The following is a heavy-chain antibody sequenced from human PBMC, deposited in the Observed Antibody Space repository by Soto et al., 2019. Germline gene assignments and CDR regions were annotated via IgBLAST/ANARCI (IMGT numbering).Heavy chain of an antibody. CDR2: MNPNSGET. V-gene: IGHV1-8*01. J-gene: IGHJ5*02. Sequence: QEQLVQSGAEVKKPGASVKVSCKTSGYTFTDYDINWVRQATGQGLEWIGWMNPNSGETGYAQKFQGRVTMTRSASLSTAYLELSSLRSEGTAVYYCAGGAVAARPRWYNWFDPWGQGTLVTVSS. D-gene: IGHD6-19*01. CDR3: AGGAVAARPRWYNWFDP. CDR1: GYTFTDYD.